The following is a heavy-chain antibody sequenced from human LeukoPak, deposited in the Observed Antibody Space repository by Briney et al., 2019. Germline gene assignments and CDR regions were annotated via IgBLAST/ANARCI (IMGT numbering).Heavy chain of an antibody. D-gene: IGHD4-17*01. CDR3: ASRYIYGDFGRLDAFDI. Sequence: GGSLRLSCAVSGFTFSRFAMSWVRQAPGKGLEWVSSISNSGDKTFYADSVKGRFTISRDNSKNTLYLQMNSQRAEDTAVYYCASRYIYGDFGRLDAFDIWGQGTMVTV. CDR1: GFTFSRFA. J-gene: IGHJ3*02. V-gene: IGHV3-23*01. CDR2: ISNSGDKT.